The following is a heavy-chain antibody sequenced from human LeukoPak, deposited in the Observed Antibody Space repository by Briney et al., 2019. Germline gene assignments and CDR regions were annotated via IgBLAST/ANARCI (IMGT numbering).Heavy chain of an antibody. J-gene: IGHJ4*02. CDR3: ARSSSSWYYYFDY. D-gene: IGHD6-13*01. Sequence: SETLSLTCTVSGGSISSSSYYWGWIRQPPGKGLEWIGSIHYSGSTYYNPSLKSRVTISVDTSKNQFSLKLSSVTAADTAVYYCARSSSSWYYYFDYWGQGTLVTVSS. CDR1: GGSISSSSYY. CDR2: IHYSGST. V-gene: IGHV4-39*01.